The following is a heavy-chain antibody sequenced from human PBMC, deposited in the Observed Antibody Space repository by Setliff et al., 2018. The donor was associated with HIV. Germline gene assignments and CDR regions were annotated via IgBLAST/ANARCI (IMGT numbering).Heavy chain of an antibody. CDR3: AREDQLLSGHYYYNGMDV. CDR1: GGSMRSSGYS. V-gene: IGHV3-21*01. Sequence: ETLSLTCAVSGGSMRSSGYSWTWSRQAPGKGLEGVSSISSTGTYIYYADSMKGRFTISRDNAKNSLYLQMNSLRADDTAVYFCAREDQLLSGHYYYNGMDVWGQGTTVTVSS. CDR2: ISSTGTYI. J-gene: IGHJ6*02. D-gene: IGHD2-2*01.